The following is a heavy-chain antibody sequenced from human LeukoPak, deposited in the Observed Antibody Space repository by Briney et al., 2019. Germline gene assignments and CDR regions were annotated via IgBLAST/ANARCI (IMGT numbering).Heavy chain of an antibody. CDR1: GGSISSCY. D-gene: IGHD4-17*01. Sequence: PSETLSLTCTVSGGSISSCYWSWIRQPPGKGLEWIGYIYYSGSTNYNPSLKSRVTISVDTSKNQFSLKLSSVTAADTAVYYCARLRTTVTTDYFDYWGQGTLVTVSS. V-gene: IGHV4-59*08. J-gene: IGHJ4*02. CDR3: ARLRTTVTTDYFDY. CDR2: IYYSGST.